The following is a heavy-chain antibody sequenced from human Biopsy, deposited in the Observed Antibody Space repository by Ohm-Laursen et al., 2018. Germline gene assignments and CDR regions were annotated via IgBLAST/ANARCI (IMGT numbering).Heavy chain of an antibody. CDR3: ARHPTGFWFDP. J-gene: IGHJ5*02. CDR2: IYNSKTT. V-gene: IGHV4-39*01. Sequence: PGTLSFTCTVSGGSISSSTPYYWAWLRQPPGKGLVWIGSIYNSKTTFYNPSVKGRFTISVDTSTNQFSLMVSSVTAADTALYFCARHPTGFWFDPWGHGTLVTVSS. CDR1: GGSISSSTPYY.